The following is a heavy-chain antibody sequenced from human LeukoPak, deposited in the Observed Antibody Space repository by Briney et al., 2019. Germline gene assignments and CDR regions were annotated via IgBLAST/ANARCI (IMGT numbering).Heavy chain of an antibody. V-gene: IGHV3-66*01. CDR2: IYSGGST. CDR3: ARGLTQRWLQLGLRFDY. Sequence: QSGRFLRLSCAASGLTVSSNYMSWVRQAPGKGLEWVSVIYSGGSTYYADSVKGRFTISRDNSKNTLYLQMNSLRAEDTAVYYCARGLTQRWLQLGLRFDYWGQGTLVTVSS. D-gene: IGHD5-24*01. J-gene: IGHJ4*02. CDR1: GLTVSSNY.